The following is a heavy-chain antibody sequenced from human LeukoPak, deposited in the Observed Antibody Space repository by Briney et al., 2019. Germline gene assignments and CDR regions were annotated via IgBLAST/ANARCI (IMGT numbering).Heavy chain of an antibody. CDR2: INPNSGGT. Sequence: ASLKVSCKASGYTFTGYYMHWVRQAPGQGLEWMGWINPNSGGTNYAKKFQGRVTMTRDTSISTAYMEMSRLRSDDTAVYYCARGGTTVVTLGLVDAFDIWGQGTMVTVSS. CDR3: ARGGTTVVTLGLVDAFDI. CDR1: GYTFTGYY. J-gene: IGHJ3*02. V-gene: IGHV1-2*02. D-gene: IGHD4-23*01.